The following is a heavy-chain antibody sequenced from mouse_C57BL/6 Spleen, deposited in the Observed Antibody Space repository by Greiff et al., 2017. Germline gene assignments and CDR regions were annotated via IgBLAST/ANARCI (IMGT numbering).Heavy chain of an antibody. V-gene: IGHV1-61*01. Sequence: QVQLQQPGAELVRPGSSVKLSCKASGYTFTSYWMDWVKQRPGQGLEWIGNIYPSDSETHYNQKFKDKATLTVDKSSSTAYMQLSSLTSEDSAVYYCARSDGYYEGAMDYWGQGTSVTVSS. CDR2: IYPSDSET. D-gene: IGHD2-3*01. J-gene: IGHJ4*01. CDR3: ARSDGYYEGAMDY. CDR1: GYTFTSYW.